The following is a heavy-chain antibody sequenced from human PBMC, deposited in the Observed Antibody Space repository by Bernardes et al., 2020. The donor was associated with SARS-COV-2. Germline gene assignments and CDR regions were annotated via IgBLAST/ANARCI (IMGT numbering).Heavy chain of an antibody. Sequence: GSLRLSCAASGFSFSGYWMHWVRQAPGKGLVWVSRIHIDGSSTTYADSVKGRFTISRDNAKNTLYLQMNSLTAEDTAVYYCAREGGGGYGSGLDYWGQGTLVTVSS. D-gene: IGHD5-12*01. V-gene: IGHV3-74*01. CDR1: GFSFSGYW. CDR3: AREGGGGYGSGLDY. CDR2: IHIDGSST. J-gene: IGHJ4*02.